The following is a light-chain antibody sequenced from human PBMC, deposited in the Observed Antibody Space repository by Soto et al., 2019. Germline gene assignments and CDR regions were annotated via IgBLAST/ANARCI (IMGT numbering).Light chain of an antibody. J-gene: IGKJ5*01. CDR2: GAF. V-gene: IGKV3-11*01. Sequence: EIVLTQSPAILSLSPGERATLSCRASPSVTNFLAWYQQKSGQAPRLLIYGAFNRATGIPARFSGSGSGTDFTLTISSLEPEDSAIYYCQQRNVWPPVTFGQGTRLEIK. CDR1: PSVTNF. CDR3: QQRNVWPPVT.